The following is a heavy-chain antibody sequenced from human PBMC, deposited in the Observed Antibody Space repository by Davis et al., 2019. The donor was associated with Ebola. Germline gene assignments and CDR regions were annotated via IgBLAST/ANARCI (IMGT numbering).Heavy chain of an antibody. CDR1: GGSISSYY. D-gene: IGHD6-13*01. J-gene: IGHJ4*02. Sequence: PSETLSLTCTVPGGSISSYYWSWIRQPPGKGLEWIGYIYYSGSTNYNPSLKSRVTISVDTSKNQFSLKLSAVTAADTAVYYCARGYSSSWYPYFDYWGQGTLVTVSS. V-gene: IGHV4-59*01. CDR3: ARGYSSSWYPYFDY. CDR2: IYYSGST.